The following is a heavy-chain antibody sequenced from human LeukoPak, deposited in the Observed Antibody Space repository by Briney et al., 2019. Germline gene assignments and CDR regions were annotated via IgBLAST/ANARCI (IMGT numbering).Heavy chain of an antibody. CDR2: IYYSGST. CDR1: GGSISSYY. J-gene: IGHJ2*01. V-gene: IGHV4-59*12. CDR3: ARVRDRWYFDL. Sequence: SETLSLTCTVSGGSISSYYWSWIRQPPGKGLEWIGYIYYSGSTNYNPSLKSRVTMSVDTSKNQFSLKLSSVTAADTAVYYCARVRDRWYFDLWGRGTLVTVSS.